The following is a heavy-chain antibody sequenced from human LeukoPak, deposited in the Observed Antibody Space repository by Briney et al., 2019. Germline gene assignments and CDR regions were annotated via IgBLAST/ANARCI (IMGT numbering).Heavy chain of an antibody. D-gene: IGHD3-10*01. Sequence: GGSLRLFCAASGFIFSSYSMNWVRHAPGKGLEWVSYMSSSSSTIYYADSVKGRFTISRDNAKNALYLQMNSLRAEDTAVYYCASRFYGSGSFWGQGTMVTVSS. CDR1: GFIFSSYS. CDR2: MSSSSSTI. CDR3: ASRFYGSGSF. J-gene: IGHJ3*01. V-gene: IGHV3-48*04.